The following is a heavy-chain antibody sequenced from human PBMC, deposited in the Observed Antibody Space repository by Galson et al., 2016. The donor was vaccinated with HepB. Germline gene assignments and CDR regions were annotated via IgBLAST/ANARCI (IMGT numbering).Heavy chain of an antibody. CDR1: GVSISSSNNY. J-gene: IGHJ6*02. D-gene: IGHD2/OR15-2a*01. CDR2: IYHSGST. Sequence: ETLSLTCSVSGVSISSSNNYWTWIRQSPGRGLEWIGSIYHSGSTYYNPSLKGRITISVDTSKNQFSLNLTSLTAADTAVFYCARHARSSRSPEYLQRMETGHYKYNGVDVWGHGTTVTVSS. V-gene: IGHV4-39*01. CDR3: ARHARSSRSPEYLQRMETGHYKYNGVDV.